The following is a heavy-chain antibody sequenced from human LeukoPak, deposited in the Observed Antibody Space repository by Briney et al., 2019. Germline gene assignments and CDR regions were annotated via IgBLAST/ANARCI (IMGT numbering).Heavy chain of an antibody. CDR3: ARAPVGWYFDL. Sequence: GGSLRPSCAASGFTVSSNYMSWVRQAPGKGLEWVSVFYSGGSTYYADSVKGRFTISRDNSKNTLYLQMNSLRAEDTAVYYCARAPVGWYFDLWGRGTLVTVSS. D-gene: IGHD4-23*01. V-gene: IGHV3-53*01. CDR1: GFTVSSNY. CDR2: FYSGGST. J-gene: IGHJ2*01.